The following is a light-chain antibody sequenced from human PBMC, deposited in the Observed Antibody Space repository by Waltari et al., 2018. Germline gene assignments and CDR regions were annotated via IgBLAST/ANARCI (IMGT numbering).Light chain of an antibody. J-gene: IGLJ2*01. Sequence: QSVLTQPPSVSAAPGQKVTISCSGSYSNIGNNDVSGYQQLPGTAPTLLIYDNNQRPSGIPDRFAGSRSGTSATLGITGLQTGDEADYYCGTWDNSLRAGVFGGGTKLTVL. CDR2: DNN. V-gene: IGLV1-51*01. CDR1: YSNIGNND. CDR3: GTWDNSLRAGV.